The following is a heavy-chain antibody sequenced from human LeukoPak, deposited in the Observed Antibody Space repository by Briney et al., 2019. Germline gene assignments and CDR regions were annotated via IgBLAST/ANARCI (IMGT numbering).Heavy chain of an antibody. D-gene: IGHD1-26*01. CDR2: ISYDGSNK. CDR3: ARRGTDASFTFFDV. V-gene: IGHV3-30*03. Sequence: PGRSLRLSCAASGFTFSSYGMHWVRQAPGKGLEWVAVISYDGSNKYYADSVKGRFTISRDNSKNTLYLQMNSLRAEDTATYFCARRGTDASFTFFDVWGQGTVVTVSS. J-gene: IGHJ3*01. CDR1: GFTFSSYG.